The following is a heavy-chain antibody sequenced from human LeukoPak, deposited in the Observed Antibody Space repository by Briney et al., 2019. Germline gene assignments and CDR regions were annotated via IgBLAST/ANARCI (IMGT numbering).Heavy chain of an antibody. CDR1: GYTFTSYD. D-gene: IGHD2-2*02. V-gene: IGHV1-8*01. CDR2: MNPNSGNT. J-gene: IGHJ6*03. Sequence: GASVKVSCKASGYTFTSYDINWVRQATGQGLEWMGWMNPNSGNTGYAQKFQGRVTMTRNTSISTAYMELSSLRSEDTAVYYCARVGETRHGSSTSCYIGLTYYYYMDVWGKGTTVTVSS. CDR3: ARVGETRHGSSTSCYIGLTYYYYMDV.